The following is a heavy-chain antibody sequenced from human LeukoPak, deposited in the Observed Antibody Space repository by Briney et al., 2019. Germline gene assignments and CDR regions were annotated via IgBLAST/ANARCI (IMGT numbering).Heavy chain of an antibody. CDR2: INHSGST. J-gene: IGHJ4*02. V-gene: IGHV4-34*01. D-gene: IGHD6-13*01. CDR1: VGSFSGYY. Sequence: PSETLSLTCAVYVGSFSGYYWSCIRQPPGKGLEWIGEINHSGSTNYNPSLKSRVTISVDTSKNQFSLKLSSVTAADTAVYYCARVAAAAGTGDYWGQGTLVTVSS. CDR3: ARVAAAAGTGDY.